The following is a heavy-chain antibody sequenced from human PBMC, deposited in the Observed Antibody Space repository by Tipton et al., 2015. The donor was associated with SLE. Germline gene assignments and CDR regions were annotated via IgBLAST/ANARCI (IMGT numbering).Heavy chain of an antibody. CDR3: ARDLAVFGVVPFNYMDI. J-gene: IGHJ6*03. Sequence: TLSLTCTVSGGSISSGGYYWSWIRHPAGKGLEWIGRIYTSGATNYSPSFESRITISLDMSKNQFSLKLSSVTAADTAVYYCARDLAVFGVVPFNYMDIWGKGTTVTVSS. V-gene: IGHV4-61*02. D-gene: IGHD3-3*01. CDR2: IYTSGAT. CDR1: GGSISSGGYY.